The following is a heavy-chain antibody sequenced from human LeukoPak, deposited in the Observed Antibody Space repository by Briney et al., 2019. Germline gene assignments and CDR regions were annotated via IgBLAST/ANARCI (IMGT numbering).Heavy chain of an antibody. V-gene: IGHV4-38-2*02. CDR1: GYSISSGYY. J-gene: IGHJ4*02. CDR2: IFHTGST. Sequence: PSETLSLTCTVPGYSISSGYYWAWIRQPPGKGLEWIGSIFHTGSTYHNPSLKSRVTISVDTSKNQFSLKLSSVTAADTAVYYCASTAVVVPAAMLVRFDYWGQGTLVTVSS. CDR3: ASTAVVVPAAMLVRFDY. D-gene: IGHD2-2*01.